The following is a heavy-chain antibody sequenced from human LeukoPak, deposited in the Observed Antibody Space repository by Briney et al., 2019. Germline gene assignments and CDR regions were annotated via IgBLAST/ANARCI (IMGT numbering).Heavy chain of an antibody. J-gene: IGHJ3*02. Sequence: KASETLSLTCTVSGGSISSYYWSWVRQAPGKGLEWVSSISTSSIYIYYADSVKGRFTISRDNAKNSLFLQMNSLRAEDTAVYYCARNLYTMGSTDAFDIWGQGTMVTVSS. CDR1: GGSISSYY. D-gene: IGHD1-26*01. CDR2: ISTSSIYI. CDR3: ARNLYTMGSTDAFDI. V-gene: IGHV3-21*01.